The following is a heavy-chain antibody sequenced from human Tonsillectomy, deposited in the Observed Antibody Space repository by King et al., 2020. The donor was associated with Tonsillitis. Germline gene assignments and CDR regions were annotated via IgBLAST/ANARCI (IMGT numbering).Heavy chain of an antibody. CDR3: ARHHRGVVTPLGFFDI. J-gene: IGHJ3*02. CDR2: IYYRGGT. V-gene: IGHV4-39*01. CDR1: GGSISSGSYY. Sequence: QLKESGPGLVEPSETLSLTCTVSGGSISSGSYYWGWIRQPPGKGLEWLGSIYYRGGTYYNPSLKSRVTMSVDTSMNQFSLELTSVTAADTAVYYCARHHRGVVTPLGFFDIWGQGTMVPVSS. D-gene: IGHD4-23*01.